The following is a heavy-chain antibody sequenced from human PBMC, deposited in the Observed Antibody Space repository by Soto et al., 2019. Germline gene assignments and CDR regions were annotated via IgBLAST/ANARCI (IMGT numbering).Heavy chain of an antibody. D-gene: IGHD1-20*01. CDR2: IYYSGST. Sequence: QVQLQESGPGLVKPSETLSLTCTVSGGSISSYYWSWIRQPSGKGLEWIGYIYYSGSTNYNPSLKSRVTISVDTSKNRFSLKLSSVTAADTAVYYCARVNGITRGDYGMDVWGQGTTVTVSS. V-gene: IGHV4-59*01. CDR1: GGSISSYY. CDR3: ARVNGITRGDYGMDV. J-gene: IGHJ6*02.